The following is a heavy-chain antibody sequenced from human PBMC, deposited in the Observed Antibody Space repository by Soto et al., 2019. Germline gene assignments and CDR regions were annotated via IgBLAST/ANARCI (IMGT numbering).Heavy chain of an antibody. CDR3: AKGYREYSSSWFDY. CDR2: MSGSGGST. CDR1: GFTFSRHA. D-gene: IGHD6-13*01. Sequence: EVQLLESGGGLIQPGGSLRLSCAASGFTFSRHAMSWVRQAPGKGLEWVSVMSGSGGSTYYADSVTGRFTISRDNSKNTLYLQMNSLRAEDTAVYYCAKGYREYSSSWFDYWGQGTLVTVSS. J-gene: IGHJ4*02. V-gene: IGHV3-23*01.